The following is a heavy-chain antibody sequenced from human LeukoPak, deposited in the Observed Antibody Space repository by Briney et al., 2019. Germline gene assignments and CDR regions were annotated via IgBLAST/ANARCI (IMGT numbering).Heavy chain of an antibody. J-gene: IGHJ5*02. D-gene: IGHD2-2*01. V-gene: IGHV1-2*06. CDR2: INPNSGGT. CDR1: GYTFTGYY. Sequence: PSLKLSCKASGYTFTGYYMHWVRQAPGQGLEWMGRINPNSGGTNYAQKFQGRVTMTRDTSISTAYMELSRLRSDDTAVYYCARRGLGCSSTSCYSKADPWGQGTLVTVSS. CDR3: ARRGLGCSSTSCYSKADP.